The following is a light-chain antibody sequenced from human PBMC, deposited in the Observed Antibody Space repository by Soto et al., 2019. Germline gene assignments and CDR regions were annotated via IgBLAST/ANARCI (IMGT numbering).Light chain of an antibody. J-gene: IGKJ4*01. Sequence: EIKMAQSPDTLSVSPGERATLSCRASQSISSKLAWYQQRPGQAPSLLIYGASTRATGVPVRFRGGGSGTEFTLTISGLQSEDCAVYCCQQYDKWPPTFGGGTKVEIK. V-gene: IGKV3-15*01. CDR1: QSISSK. CDR2: GAS. CDR3: QQYDKWPPT.